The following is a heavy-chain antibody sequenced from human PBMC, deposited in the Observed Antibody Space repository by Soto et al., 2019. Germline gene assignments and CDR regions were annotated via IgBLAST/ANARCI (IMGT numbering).Heavy chain of an antibody. CDR1: GYTFTSYY. Sequence: ASVKVSCKASGYTFTSYYMHWVRQAPGQGLEWMGWINPYSGATNYAQKFQDWVTMTGDASVSTAYLELTTLVSDDTAVYYCARARANVAPNWFDYCGQGTLVTVSS. CDR2: INPYSGAT. CDR3: ARARANVAPNWFDY. J-gene: IGHJ5*01. V-gene: IGHV1-2*04. D-gene: IGHD5-12*01.